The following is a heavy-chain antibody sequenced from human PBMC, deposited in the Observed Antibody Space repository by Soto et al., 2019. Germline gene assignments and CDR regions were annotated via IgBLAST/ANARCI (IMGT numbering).Heavy chain of an antibody. Sequence: PSETLSLTCTVSGGSISSGGFFWTWIRQHSARGLEWIGYISNRGSSYYSPSLKSRVTISVDTSKNQFSLKLSSVTAADTAVYFCERYTNGWSQGYGGPGTPVAVSS. CDR3: ERYTNGWSQGY. D-gene: IGHD2-8*01. V-gene: IGHV4-31*03. CDR1: GGSISSGGFF. J-gene: IGHJ4*02. CDR2: ISNRGSS.